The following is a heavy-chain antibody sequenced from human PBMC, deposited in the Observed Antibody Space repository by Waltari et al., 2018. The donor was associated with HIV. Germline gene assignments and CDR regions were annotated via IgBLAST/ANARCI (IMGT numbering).Heavy chain of an antibody. CDR1: GVTSHTFP. V-gene: IGHV1-69*08. D-gene: IGHD3-10*01. CDR3: ATPAAKGTWFAS. CDR2: SLPMLGAP. Sequence: QVRLVQSGVEVRKSASSVKLSREAFGVTSHTFPVNSVPQAPGEGLEWVERCEWMGRSLPMLGAPAYSQRWRGRVPLSADTATNTAFLQLSSLRSDDTAVYYCATPAAKGTWFASWGKGSQIIVSS. J-gene: IGHJ5*01.